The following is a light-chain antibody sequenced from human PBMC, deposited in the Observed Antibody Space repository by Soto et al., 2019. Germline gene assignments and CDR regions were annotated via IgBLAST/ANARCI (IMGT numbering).Light chain of an antibody. CDR2: AAS. J-gene: IGKJ1*01. Sequence: DIQMTQSPSSLSASVGDRVTITCRASQSISSYLNWYQQKPGKAPKLLIYAASSLQSGVPSRFSGSGSGTDFTLTISSLQPEDFETYYCQKSYSTPWTFGKGTKV. CDR3: QKSYSTPWT. CDR1: QSISSY. V-gene: IGKV1-39*01.